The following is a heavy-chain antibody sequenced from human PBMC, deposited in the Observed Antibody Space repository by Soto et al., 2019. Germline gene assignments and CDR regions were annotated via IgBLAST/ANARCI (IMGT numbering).Heavy chain of an antibody. CDR3: AQRLSDYGLGRERANYFAP. Sequence: QITLKESGPTLVRPTQTLTLTCTFSGFSLSTTGVGVGWIRQPPGKALEWLALIYWDDDKRYSPSLKSRLTITKDTSKNEVILPMTNMDPVDTATYLCAQRLSDYGLGRERANYFAPWGQGNLVTVSS. CDR2: IYWDDDK. D-gene: IGHD3-10*01. CDR1: GFSLSTTGVG. J-gene: IGHJ5*02. V-gene: IGHV2-5*02.